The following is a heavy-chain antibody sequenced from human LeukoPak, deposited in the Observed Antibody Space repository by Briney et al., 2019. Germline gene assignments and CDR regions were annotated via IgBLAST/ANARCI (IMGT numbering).Heavy chain of an antibody. CDR3: ARHLEDY. Sequence: PPETLSLTCTVSGGSISSSSYYWGWIRQPPGKGLEWIGSIYYSGSTYYNPSLKSRVTISVDTSKNQFSLKLSSVTAADTAVYYCARHLEDYWGQGTLVTVSS. CDR1: GGSISSSSYY. D-gene: IGHD3-3*01. CDR2: IYYSGST. J-gene: IGHJ4*02. V-gene: IGHV4-39*01.